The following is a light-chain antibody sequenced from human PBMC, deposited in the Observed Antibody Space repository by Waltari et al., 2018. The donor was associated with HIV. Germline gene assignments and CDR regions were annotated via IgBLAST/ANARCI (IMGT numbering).Light chain of an antibody. CDR1: SSDVGSYNL. CDR3: CSYAGSSTVV. J-gene: IGLJ2*01. Sequence: QSALTQPASVSGSPGQSITISCTGTSSDVGSYNLVSWYQHPGKAPKLMIYEVSKRPSGVSNRFSGSKSGNTASLTISGLQAEDEADYYCCSYAGSSTVVFGGGTKLTVL. V-gene: IGLV2-23*02. CDR2: EVS.